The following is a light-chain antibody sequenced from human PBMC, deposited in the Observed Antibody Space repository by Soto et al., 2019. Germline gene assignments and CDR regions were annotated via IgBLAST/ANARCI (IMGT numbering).Light chain of an antibody. CDR2: GAS. J-gene: IGKJ5*01. CDR1: QDITKTY. CDR3: QQYGGSPPVT. V-gene: IGKV3-20*01. Sequence: EIVLTQSPGTLSLSPGERGSLSCRASQDITKTYLAWYQQKPGQAPRLLIYGASIRATGIPDRFSGSGSGTDFTLTISRLEPEDFAVYYCQQYGGSPPVTFGQGTRLEIK.